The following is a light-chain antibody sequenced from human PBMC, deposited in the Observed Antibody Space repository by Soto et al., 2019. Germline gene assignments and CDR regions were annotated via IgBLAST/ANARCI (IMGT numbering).Light chain of an antibody. V-gene: IGLV2-23*01. CDR1: SSNVGTYDL. Sequence: QSALTQPASVSASPGQSITISCTGTSSNVGTYDLVSWYQHHPDKAPKLIIYEGTKRPSGISSRFSGSKSGNTASLTISGLQAEDDADYYCSSFAGGAALVFGGGTKVTVL. CDR3: SSFAGGAALV. CDR2: EGT. J-gene: IGLJ2*01.